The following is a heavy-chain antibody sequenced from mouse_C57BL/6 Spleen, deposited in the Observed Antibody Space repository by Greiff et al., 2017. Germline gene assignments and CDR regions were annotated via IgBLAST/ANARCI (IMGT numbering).Heavy chain of an antibody. Sequence: EVQLQQSGGGLVQPGGSMKLSCVASGFTFSNYWMNWVRQSPEKGLEWVAQIRLKSDNYATHYAESVKGRFTISRDDSKSSVYLQMNNLRAEDTGIYYCTAFITTVVSYFDYWGQGTTLTVSS. V-gene: IGHV6-3*01. CDR1: GFTFSNYW. J-gene: IGHJ2*01. D-gene: IGHD1-1*01. CDR3: TAFITTVVSYFDY. CDR2: IRLKSDNYAT.